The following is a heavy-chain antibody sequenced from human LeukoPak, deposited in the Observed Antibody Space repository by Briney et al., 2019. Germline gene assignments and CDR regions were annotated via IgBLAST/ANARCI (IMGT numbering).Heavy chain of an antibody. V-gene: IGHV3-23*01. D-gene: IGHD3-16*01. CDR2: ISGGGVTT. CDR1: GFTSIAYA. CDR3: ARNQQLGGHSYYYYGMDV. J-gene: IGHJ6*02. Sequence: GGSLRLSCVGSGFTSIAYALTWARQAPGKGLEWVSGISGGGVTTYYADSVKGRFTISRDNSKNTLYLQMNSLRADDTAIYYCARNQQLGGHSYYYYGMDVWSQGTTVTVSS.